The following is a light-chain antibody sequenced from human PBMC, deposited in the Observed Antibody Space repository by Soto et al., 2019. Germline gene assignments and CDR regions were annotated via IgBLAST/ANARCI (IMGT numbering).Light chain of an antibody. V-gene: IGKV1-27*01. CDR2: AAS. CDR1: QGISNY. CDR3: MQRIEFPYT. J-gene: IGKJ2*01. Sequence: DIQMTQSPSSLSASVGDRVTITCRASQGISNYLAWYQQKPGKVPKLLIYAASTLQSGVPSRFSGSGSGTDFTLKISRVEAEDVGVYYCMQRIEFPYTFGQGTKLEIK.